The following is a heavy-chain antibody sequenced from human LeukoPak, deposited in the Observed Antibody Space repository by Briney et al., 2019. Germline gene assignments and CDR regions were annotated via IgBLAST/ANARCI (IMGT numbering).Heavy chain of an antibody. D-gene: IGHD5-18*01. V-gene: IGHV4-39*07. Sequence: GSLRLSCAASGFTFSSYWMSWVRQAPGKGLEWIGSIYYSGSTYYNPSLKSRVTISVDTSKNQFSLKLSSVTAADTAVYYCARGYKPGYSYGFYYYYMDVWGKGTTVTVSS. CDR1: GFTFSSYW. J-gene: IGHJ6*03. CDR3: ARGYKPGYSYGFYYYYMDV. CDR2: IYYSGST.